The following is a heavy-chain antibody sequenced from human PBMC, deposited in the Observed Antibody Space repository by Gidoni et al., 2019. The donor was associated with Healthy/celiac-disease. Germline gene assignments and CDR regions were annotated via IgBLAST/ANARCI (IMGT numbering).Heavy chain of an antibody. V-gene: IGHV4-38-2*02. CDR1: GNSISSGYY. Sequence: QVQLQESGPGLVKPSETRSLTCTVSGNSISSGYYWGWIRQPPGKGLEWLGSIYQSGSTYYHPPLQRRVTLSVDTPNHQSPLPLSAVSAAYTPGYYFVCDGILASGSGCYLVHRGPGTPV. J-gene: IGHJ4*01. CDR2: IYQSGST. D-gene: IGHD3-10*01. CDR3: VCDGILASGSGCYLVH.